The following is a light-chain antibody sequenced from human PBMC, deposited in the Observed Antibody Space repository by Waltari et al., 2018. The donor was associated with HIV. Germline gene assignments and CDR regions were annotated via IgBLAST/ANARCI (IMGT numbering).Light chain of an antibody. CDR2: WVS. Sequence: EIVLTQSPGTLSLSPGERATLSCRASQSLSTNVAWYQQKPGQPPRLLIYWVSTRATGISARFSGSGSRTEFTLTISSVQSEDFAVYYCQQYLRWPLTFGGGTKVEV. J-gene: IGKJ4*01. CDR1: QSLSTN. CDR3: QQYLRWPLT. V-gene: IGKV3-15*01.